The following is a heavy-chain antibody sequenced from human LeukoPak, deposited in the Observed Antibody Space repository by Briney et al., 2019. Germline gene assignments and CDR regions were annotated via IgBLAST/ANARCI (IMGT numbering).Heavy chain of an antibody. V-gene: IGHV1-69*06. J-gene: IGHJ4*02. D-gene: IGHD1-1*01. CDR2: IIPIFGTA. Sequence: SLKLSCKASGGTFSSYAISWVRQAPGQGLEWMGGIIPIFGTANYAQKIQGRVTITADKSTSTAYMELSSLRSEDTAVYYCARVGWNGYPEARTYYFDYWGQGTLVTVSS. CDR1: GGTFSSYA. CDR3: ARVGWNGYPEARTYYFDY.